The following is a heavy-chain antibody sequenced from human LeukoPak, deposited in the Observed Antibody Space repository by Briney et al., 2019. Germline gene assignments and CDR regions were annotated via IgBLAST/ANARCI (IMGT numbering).Heavy chain of an antibody. CDR3: ARGQRYYYDSSGYPY. Sequence: ASVKVSCKASGYTFTSYAMHWVRQAPGQRLEWMGWISAYNGNTNYAQKLQGRVTMTTDTSTSTAYMELRSLRSDDTAVYYCARGQRYYYDSSGYPYWGQGTLVTVSS. CDR2: ISAYNGNT. V-gene: IGHV1-18*01. J-gene: IGHJ4*02. D-gene: IGHD3-22*01. CDR1: GYTFTSYA.